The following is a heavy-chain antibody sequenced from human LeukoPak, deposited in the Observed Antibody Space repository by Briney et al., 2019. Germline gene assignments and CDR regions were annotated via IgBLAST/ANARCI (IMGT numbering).Heavy chain of an antibody. Sequence: PGGSLRLSCAASGFSFSSSSMNWVRQAPGKGLEWVSYISGSSSTIYYADSVKGRFTISRDNAKNSLYLQMNSLRAEDTAVYYCAELGITMIGGVWGKGTTVTISS. V-gene: IGHV3-48*01. D-gene: IGHD3-10*02. CDR3: AELGITMIGGV. CDR2: ISGSSSTI. J-gene: IGHJ6*04. CDR1: GFSFSSSS.